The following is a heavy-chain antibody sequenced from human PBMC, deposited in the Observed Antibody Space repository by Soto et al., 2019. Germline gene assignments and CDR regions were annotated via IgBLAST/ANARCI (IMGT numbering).Heavy chain of an antibody. CDR3: ATYFTGAWGIGH. CDR2: DYSGST. D-gene: IGHD2-8*02. CDR1: GASISRDH. Sequence: QVQLQESGPELVKASETLSLTCSVSGASISRDHWNWIRQPPGKGLEWIGDYSGSTNYNPSLKSRITISVDTSKHQSSLTLKSVTAADTDVYFCATYFTGAWGIGHWGQGSLVSVSS. V-gene: IGHV4-59*08. J-gene: IGHJ4*02.